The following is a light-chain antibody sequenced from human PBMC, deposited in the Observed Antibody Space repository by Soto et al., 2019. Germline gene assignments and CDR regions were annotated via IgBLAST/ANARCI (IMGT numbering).Light chain of an antibody. CDR2: DVS. J-gene: IGLJ1*01. CDR3: CSHAGSYTYV. CDR1: SSDVGGYNY. Sequence: QSALTQPRSVSGSPGQSVTISCTGTSSDVGGYNYVSWYQQHPGKAPKVMIYDVSKRPSGVPDRFSDSKSGNTASLTISGLQAEDEADYYCCSHAGSYTYVFGTGTKVTVL. V-gene: IGLV2-11*01.